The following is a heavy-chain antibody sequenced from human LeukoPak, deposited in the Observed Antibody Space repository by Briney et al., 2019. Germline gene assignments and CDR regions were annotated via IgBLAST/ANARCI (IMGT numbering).Heavy chain of an antibody. CDR3: ARDHYYDSSGYDY. CDR1: GDSISSGYYY. Sequence: SETLSLTCSVSGDSISSGYYYWSWIRQHPGEGLGWIGYIHYIGSTAYSPSLKSRGAISLDRSKNQFSLKLSSVTAADTAVYYCARDHYYDSSGYDYWGQGTLVTVSS. D-gene: IGHD3-22*01. V-gene: IGHV4-31*03. CDR2: IHYIGST. J-gene: IGHJ4*02.